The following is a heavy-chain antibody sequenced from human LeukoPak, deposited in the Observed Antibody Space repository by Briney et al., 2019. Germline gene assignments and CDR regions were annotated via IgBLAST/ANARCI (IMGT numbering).Heavy chain of an antibody. V-gene: IGHV4-31*03. D-gene: IGHD3-22*01. J-gene: IGHJ3*02. CDR3: ARADYYDSSGYPGAFDI. CDR1: GGSISSVGYY. CDR2: IYYSGST. Sequence: SETLSLTCTVSGGSISSVGYYWSWIRQHPGKGLEWIGYIYYSGSTYYNPSLKSRVTISVDTSKNQFFLKLSSVTAADTAVYYCARADYYDSSGYPGAFDIWGQGTMVTVSS.